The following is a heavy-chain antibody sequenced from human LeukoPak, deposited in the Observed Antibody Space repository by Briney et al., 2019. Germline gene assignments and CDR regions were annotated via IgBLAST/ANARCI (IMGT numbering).Heavy chain of an antibody. Sequence: GGSLRLSCAASGLTFSNYWMYWVRQAPGKGLVWVSRINSDGSSTLYADSVKGRFTISRDNAKNTLYLQMNSLRAEDTAVYYCARAKHILVVTAILGDSFDPWGQGTLVTVSS. CDR2: INSDGSST. CDR3: ARAKHILVVTAILGDSFDP. CDR1: GLTFSNYW. D-gene: IGHD2-21*02. V-gene: IGHV3-74*01. J-gene: IGHJ5*02.